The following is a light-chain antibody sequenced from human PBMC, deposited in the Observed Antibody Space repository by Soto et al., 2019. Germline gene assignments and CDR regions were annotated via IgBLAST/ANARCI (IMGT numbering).Light chain of an antibody. CDR2: AAS. J-gene: IGKJ4*01. CDR1: QGISNW. Sequence: DIQMTQSPSSVSASVGDRVTITCWAYQGISNWLTWYKQKPGKAPKLLIYAASSLQSGVPSRFSGSGSGTDFTLTISGLQPEDFATYYCQQASRFLDFGGGTKVEIK. CDR3: QQASRFLD. V-gene: IGKV1D-12*01.